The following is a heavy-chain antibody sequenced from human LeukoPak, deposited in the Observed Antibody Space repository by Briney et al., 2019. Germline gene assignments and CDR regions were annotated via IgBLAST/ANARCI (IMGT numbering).Heavy chain of an antibody. V-gene: IGHV3-53*01. Sequence: GGSLRLSCAASGFTVSSSYMSWVRQAPGKGLEWVSVIYSGGSTYYADSVKGRFTISRDNSKNTLYLQMNSLRAEDTAVYYCARDNYGDYGTYFDYWGQGTLVTVSS. D-gene: IGHD4-17*01. J-gene: IGHJ4*02. CDR3: ARDNYGDYGTYFDY. CDR1: GFTVSSSY. CDR2: IYSGGST.